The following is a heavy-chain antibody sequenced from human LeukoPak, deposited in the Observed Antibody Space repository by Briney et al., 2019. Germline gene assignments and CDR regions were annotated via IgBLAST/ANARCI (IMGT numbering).Heavy chain of an antibody. J-gene: IGHJ4*02. CDR1: GGSLSSSSYY. D-gene: IGHD2-15*01. CDR3: AKGWFHRYFDY. CDR2: IYYSGST. Sequence: SETLSLTCTASGGSLSSSSYYWGWIRQPPGKGLEWIGSIYYSGSTYYNPSLRSRVTISVDTSKNQFSLKLSSVTAADTAVYYCAKGWFHRYFDYWGQGTLVTVSS. V-gene: IGHV4-39*01.